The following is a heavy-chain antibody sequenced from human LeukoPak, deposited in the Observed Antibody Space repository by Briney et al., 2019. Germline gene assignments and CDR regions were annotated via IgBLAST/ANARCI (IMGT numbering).Heavy chain of an antibody. CDR1: GFTFSSYA. D-gene: IGHD3-9*01. CDR2: ISGSGGST. J-gene: IGHJ4*02. Sequence: PGGSLRLSCAASGFTFSSYAMNWVRQAPGKGLESFSGISGSGGSTDYADSVKGRFTISRDNSKNTLYLQMNSLRAEDTAIYYCAKGLNILTGYPSDYWGQGTLVTVSS. CDR3: AKGLNILTGYPSDY. V-gene: IGHV3-23*01.